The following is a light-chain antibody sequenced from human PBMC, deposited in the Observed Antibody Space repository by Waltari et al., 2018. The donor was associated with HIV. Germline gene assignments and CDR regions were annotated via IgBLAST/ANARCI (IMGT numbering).Light chain of an antibody. CDR2: SNN. V-gene: IGLV1-44*01. J-gene: IGLJ3*02. Sequence: QSVLPQPPSASGTPGQRVTVSCSRSSSHIGSNTVNWYQQPPGTAPKLLIYSNNQRPSGVPDRFSGSKSGTSAFLAISGLQSEDEADYYCAAWDDSLNGPVFGGGTKLTVL. CDR1: SSHIGSNT. CDR3: AAWDDSLNGPV.